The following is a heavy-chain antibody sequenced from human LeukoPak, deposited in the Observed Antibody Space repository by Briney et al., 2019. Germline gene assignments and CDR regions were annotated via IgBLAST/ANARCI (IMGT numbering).Heavy chain of an antibody. D-gene: IGHD6-13*01. CDR3: ARSQQLVGGLFDY. CDR2: IYYSGST. V-gene: IGHV4-39*07. CDR1: GGSISSSSYY. Sequence: KPPETLSLTCTVSGGSISSSSYYWGWIRQPPGKGLEWIGSIYYSGSTYYNPSLKSRVTISVDTSKNQFSLKLSSVTAADTAVYYCARSQQLVGGLFDYWGQGTLVTVSS. J-gene: IGHJ4*02.